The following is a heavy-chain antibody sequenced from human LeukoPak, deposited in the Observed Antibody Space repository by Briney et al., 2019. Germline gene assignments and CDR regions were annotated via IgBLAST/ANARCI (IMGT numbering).Heavy chain of an antibody. Sequence: GGSLRLSCTTSGFPFGDYAMSWVRQAPGKGLEWVAFIRSKDFGGTTNYAASVKGRFIISRDDSKSIAYLQMNSLKTEDTAVYYCSRETIQVWSRYYYYYMAVWGEGTTVTVSS. D-gene: IGHD5-18*01. CDR3: SRETIQVWSRYYYYYMAV. CDR1: GFPFGDYA. CDR2: IRSKDFGGTT. V-gene: IGHV3-49*04. J-gene: IGHJ6*03.